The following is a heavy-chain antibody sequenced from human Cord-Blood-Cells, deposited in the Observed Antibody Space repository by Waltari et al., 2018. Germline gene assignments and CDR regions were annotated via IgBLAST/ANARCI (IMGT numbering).Heavy chain of an antibody. CDR1: GYTFTSYA. J-gene: IGHJ5*02. CDR3: ARPVDPGYNWFDP. Sequence: QVQLVQSGAEVKKPGASVKVSCKASGYTFTSYAMHWVRQAPGKRLEWMGWINAGNGNTKYSQKFQGRVTITRDTSASTAYMELSSLRSEDTAVYYCARPVDPGYNWFDPWGQGTLVTVSS. D-gene: IGHD7-27*01. CDR2: INAGNGNT. V-gene: IGHV1-3*01.